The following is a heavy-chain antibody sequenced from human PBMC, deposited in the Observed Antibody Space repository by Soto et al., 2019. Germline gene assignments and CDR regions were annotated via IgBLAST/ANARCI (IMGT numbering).Heavy chain of an antibody. J-gene: IGHJ5*02. D-gene: IGHD3-22*01. CDR3: ARSYSDYYDSSGYLNWFDP. V-gene: IGHV1-2*04. Sequence: QVQLVQSGAEVKKPGASVKVSCKASGYTFTGYYMHWVRQAPGQGLEWMGWINPNSGGTNYAQKFQGWVTMTRDTSISTAYMELSRLRSDDTAVYYCARSYSDYYDSSGYLNWFDPWGQGTLVTASS. CDR1: GYTFTGYY. CDR2: INPNSGGT.